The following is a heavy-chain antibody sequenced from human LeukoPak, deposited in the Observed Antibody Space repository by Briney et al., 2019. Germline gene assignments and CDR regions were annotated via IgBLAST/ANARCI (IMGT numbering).Heavy chain of an antibody. J-gene: IGHJ4*02. D-gene: IGHD4-17*01. CDR3: ARASYGDSPYYFDY. CDR1: RYTFTSYD. CDR2: MNPNSGNA. Sequence: ASVKVSCKASRYTFTSYDINWVRQATGQGLEWMGWMNPNSGNAGYAQKFQGRVTMTRDTSRSIVYMDLSSLRSEDTAVYYCARASYGDSPYYFDYWGQGTLVTVSS. V-gene: IGHV1-8*01.